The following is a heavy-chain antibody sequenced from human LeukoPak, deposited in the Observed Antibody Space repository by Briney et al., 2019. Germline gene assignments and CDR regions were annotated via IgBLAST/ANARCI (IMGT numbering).Heavy chain of an antibody. CDR1: GFTFSKFW. CDR3: ARYDGDYRYFDY. CDR2: INNDGSTT. J-gene: IGHJ4*02. Sequence: GGSLRLSCAASGFTFSKFWMHWVRQAPGKGLVWVSRINNDGSTTTYADSVKGRFTISRDDAKNTLYLHMNSLRAEDTAVYYCARYDGDYRYFDYWGQGTLVTVSS. V-gene: IGHV3-74*01. D-gene: IGHD3-3*01.